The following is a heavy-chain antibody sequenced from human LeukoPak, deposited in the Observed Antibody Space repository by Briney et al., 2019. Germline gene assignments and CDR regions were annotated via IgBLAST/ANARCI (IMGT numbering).Heavy chain of an antibody. CDR3: ARAPRYYFDY. V-gene: IGHV4-34*01. J-gene: IGHJ4*02. Sequence: SETLSLTCAVYGGSFSGYYCSWIRQPPGKGLEWIGEINHSGSTNYNPSLKSRVTISVDTSKNQFSLKLSSVTAADTAVYYCARAPRYYFDYWGQGTLVTVSS. CDR1: GGSFSGYY. D-gene: IGHD3-16*02. CDR2: INHSGST.